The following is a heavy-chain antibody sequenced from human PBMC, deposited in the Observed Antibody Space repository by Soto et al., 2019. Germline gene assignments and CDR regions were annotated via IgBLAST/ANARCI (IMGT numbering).Heavy chain of an antibody. Sequence: SETLSLTCTVSGGSISSYYWSWIRQPPGKRLKRIGYIYYSGSTNYNPSLKSRVTISVDTSKNHFSLKLSSVTAADTAVYYCARGLDIVLVPAAMGRFDPWGQGTLVTVSS. CDR2: IYYSGST. J-gene: IGHJ5*02. V-gene: IGHV4-59*01. D-gene: IGHD2-2*03. CDR3: ARGLDIVLVPAAMGRFDP. CDR1: GGSISSYY.